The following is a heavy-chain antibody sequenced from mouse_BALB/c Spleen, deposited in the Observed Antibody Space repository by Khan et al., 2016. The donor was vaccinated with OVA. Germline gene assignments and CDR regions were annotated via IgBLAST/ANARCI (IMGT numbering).Heavy chain of an antibody. D-gene: IGHD3-3*01. CDR1: GFYFKDTY. J-gene: IGHJ1*01. Sequence: EVQLQESGAELVQPGASVMLSCTASGFYFKDTYMHWVKQRLEQGLEWIGRIDPANGNTKYDPRLQGKATIIADTSSNTAYMQPSSLTSEDTGVFYCTRTGTGWYFDVWGAGTTLTVSS. CDR3: TRTGTGWYFDV. CDR2: IDPANGNT. V-gene: IGHV14-3*02.